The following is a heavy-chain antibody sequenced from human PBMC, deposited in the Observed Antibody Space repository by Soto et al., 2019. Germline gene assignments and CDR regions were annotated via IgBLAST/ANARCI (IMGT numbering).Heavy chain of an antibody. V-gene: IGHV1-18*01. D-gene: IGHD1-7*01. CDR3: AREGPRYNWNYHDAFDI. Sequence: ASVKVSCKASGYTFTSYGISWVRQAPGQGLEWMGWISAYNGNTNYAQKLQGRVTMTTDTSTSTAYMELRSLRSDDTAVYYCAREGPRYNWNYHDAFDIWGQGTMVTV. J-gene: IGHJ3*02. CDR2: ISAYNGNT. CDR1: GYTFTSYG.